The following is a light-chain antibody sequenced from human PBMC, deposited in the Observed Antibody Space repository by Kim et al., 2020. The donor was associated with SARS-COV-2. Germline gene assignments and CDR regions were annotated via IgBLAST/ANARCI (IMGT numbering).Light chain of an antibody. CDR2: YDS. V-gene: IGLV3-21*04. CDR3: QVWDSSSDWV. Sequence: VAPGKTARISCGGNNIGSKSVHWYQQKPGQAPVLVIYYDSDRPSGIPERFSGSNSGNTATLTISRVEAGDEADYYCQVWDSSSDWVFGGGTQLTVL. CDR1: NIGSKS. J-gene: IGLJ3*02.